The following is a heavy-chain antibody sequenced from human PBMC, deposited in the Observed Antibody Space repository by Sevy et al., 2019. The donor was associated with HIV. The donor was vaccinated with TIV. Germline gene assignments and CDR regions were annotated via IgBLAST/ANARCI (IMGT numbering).Heavy chain of an antibody. Sequence: GGSLRLSCAASGFTFSVYWMSLVRQAPGKGLEWVATMKEDGSDKDYVDSVKGRFTISRDNAKNSLYLQMNSLRAEDMAVYYCVREGVGGYSYSLDCWGQGTLVTVSS. CDR2: MKEDGSDK. CDR3: VREGVGGYSYSLDC. V-gene: IGHV3-7*01. J-gene: IGHJ4*02. CDR1: GFTFSVYW. D-gene: IGHD5-18*01.